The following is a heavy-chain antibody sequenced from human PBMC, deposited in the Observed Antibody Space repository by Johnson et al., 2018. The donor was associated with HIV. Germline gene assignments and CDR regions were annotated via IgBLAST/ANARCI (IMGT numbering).Heavy chain of an antibody. CDR2: IYSGGST. CDR3: ARFEYSSSSDPGEDEVNAFDI. CDR1: GFTVSSNY. V-gene: IGHV3-53*01. Sequence: VQLVESGGGLIQPGGSLRLSCAASGFTVSSNYMSWVRQAPGKGLEWVSVIYSGGSTYYADSVKGRFTISRDNSKNTLYLQMNSLRAEDTAVYYCARFEYSSSSDPGEDEVNAFDIWGQGTMVTVSS. D-gene: IGHD6-6*01. J-gene: IGHJ3*02.